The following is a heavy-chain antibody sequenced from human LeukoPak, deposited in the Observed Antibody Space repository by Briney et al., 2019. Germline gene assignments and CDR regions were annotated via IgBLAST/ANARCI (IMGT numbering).Heavy chain of an antibody. CDR1: GGSISSSNW. D-gene: IGHD6-19*01. Sequence: PSGTLSLTCAVSGGSISSSNWWSWVRQPPGKGLEWIGEIYHSGSTNYNPSLKSRVTISVDKSKNQFSLKLSSVTAADTAVYYCARVFGRVAGSFDYWGQGTLVTVSS. V-gene: IGHV4-4*02. CDR2: IYHSGST. J-gene: IGHJ4*02. CDR3: ARVFGRVAGSFDY.